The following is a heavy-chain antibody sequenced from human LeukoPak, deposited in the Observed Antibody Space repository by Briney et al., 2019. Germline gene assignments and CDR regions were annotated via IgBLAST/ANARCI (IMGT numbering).Heavy chain of an antibody. CDR3: AELGITMIGGV. D-gene: IGHD3-10*02. CDR2: ISSSGSTI. J-gene: IGHJ6*04. Sequence: PGGSLRLSCAASGFTFRSCEMNWVRQAPGKGLEWVSYISSSGSTIYYADSVKGRFTISRDNAKNSLYLQMNSLRAEDTAVYYCAELGITMIGGVWGKGTTVTISS. CDR1: GFTFRSCE. V-gene: IGHV3-48*03.